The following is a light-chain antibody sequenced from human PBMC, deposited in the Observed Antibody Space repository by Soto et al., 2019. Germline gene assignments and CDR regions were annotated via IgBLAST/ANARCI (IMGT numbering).Light chain of an antibody. CDR3: QKYGSSPLT. CDR2: DES. J-gene: IGKJ4*01. CDR1: QSVSSY. V-gene: IGKV3-11*01. Sequence: DIVLTQSPATLSLSPGDSATLSCRASQSVSSYLAGYQQKTCQAPRLLIYDESNRATGIPARLSGSGSGTDLNLTISRLEPEDFAVYYCQKYGSSPLTFGGGTKVDIK.